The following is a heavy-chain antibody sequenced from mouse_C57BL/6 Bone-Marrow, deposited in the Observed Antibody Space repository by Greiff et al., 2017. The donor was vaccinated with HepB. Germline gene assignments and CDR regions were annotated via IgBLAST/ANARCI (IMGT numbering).Heavy chain of an antibody. V-gene: IGHV1-55*01. D-gene: IGHD1-1*01. Sequence: VQLQQSGAELVKPGASVKMSCKASGYTFTSYWITWVKQRPGQGLEWIGDIYPGSGSTNYNEKFKSKATLTVDTSSSTAYMQLSSLTSEDSAVYYCARSVHYGSSPAWFAYWGQGTLVTVSA. CDR3: ARSVHYGSSPAWFAY. CDR2: IYPGSGST. J-gene: IGHJ3*01. CDR1: GYTFTSYW.